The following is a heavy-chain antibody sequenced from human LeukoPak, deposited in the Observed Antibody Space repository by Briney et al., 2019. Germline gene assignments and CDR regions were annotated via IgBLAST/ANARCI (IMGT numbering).Heavy chain of an antibody. CDR1: GFTFSASW. Sequence: GSLRLSCAASGFTFSASWMTWVRQAPGKGLEWVANIDQDGGEQYYVDSVKGRFTISRDNTKNSLYLQMNGLRAEDTAVYYCAKENIDFWTSPTTFMDVWGKGTTVIVSS. D-gene: IGHD3-3*01. CDR2: IDQDGGEQ. V-gene: IGHV3-7*01. CDR3: AKENIDFWTSPTTFMDV. J-gene: IGHJ6*04.